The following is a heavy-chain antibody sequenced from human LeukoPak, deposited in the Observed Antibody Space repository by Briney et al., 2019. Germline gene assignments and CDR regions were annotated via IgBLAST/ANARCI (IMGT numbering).Heavy chain of an antibody. V-gene: IGHV4-39*01. Sequence: PSETLSLTCTVSGGAISSSSYYWGWIRQPPGKGLEWIGSIYYSGSTYYNPSLKSRVTISVDTSKNQFSLKLSSVTAADTAVYYCARLRGGVFDYWGQGTLVTVSS. CDR2: IYYSGST. J-gene: IGHJ4*02. CDR1: GGAISSSSYY. D-gene: IGHD2-8*01. CDR3: ARLRGGVFDY.